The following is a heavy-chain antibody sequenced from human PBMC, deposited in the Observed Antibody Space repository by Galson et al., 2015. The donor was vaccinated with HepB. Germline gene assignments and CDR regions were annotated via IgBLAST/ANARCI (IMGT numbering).Heavy chain of an antibody. Sequence: SLRLSCAASGFTSSSYSMNWVRQAPGKGLEWVSSISSSSSYIYYADSVKGRFTISRDNAKNSLYLQMNSLRAEDTAVYYCARPDYGDYSWSADWGQGTLVTVSS. CDR2: ISSSSSYI. V-gene: IGHV3-21*01. J-gene: IGHJ4*02. CDR1: GFTSSSYS. CDR3: ARPDYGDYSWSAD. D-gene: IGHD4-17*01.